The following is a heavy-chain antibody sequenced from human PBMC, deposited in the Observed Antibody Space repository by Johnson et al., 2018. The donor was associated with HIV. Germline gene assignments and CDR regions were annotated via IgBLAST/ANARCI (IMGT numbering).Heavy chain of an antibody. D-gene: IGHD3-10*01. CDR1: GFTFSSYG. J-gene: IGHJ3*02. CDR3: ARDGPRHYYDSGSSDAFDI. Sequence: QVQLVESGGGVVQPGGSLRLSCAESGFTFSSYGMHWVRQAPGKGLEWVAFIRYDGSNKYYVDSVKGRFTISRDNAKKSLYLQMNSLRAEDTAVYDCARDGPRHYYDSGSSDAFDIWGQGTMVTVSS. V-gene: IGHV3-30*02. CDR2: IRYDGSNK.